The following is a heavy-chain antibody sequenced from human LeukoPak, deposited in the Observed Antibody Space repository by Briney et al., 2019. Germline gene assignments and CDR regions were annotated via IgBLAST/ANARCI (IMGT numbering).Heavy chain of an antibody. CDR2: ISGSGGST. J-gene: IGHJ3*02. CDR1: GFTFSSYA. Sequence: PGGSLRLSCAASGFTFSSYAMSWVRQTPGKGLECVSAISGSGGSTNYAASVKGRFTISRDNSKNTLYLQMNSLRAEDTAVYYCARGRYNWNDGVAFDIWGQGTMVTVSS. V-gene: IGHV3-23*01. D-gene: IGHD1-1*01. CDR3: ARGRYNWNDGVAFDI.